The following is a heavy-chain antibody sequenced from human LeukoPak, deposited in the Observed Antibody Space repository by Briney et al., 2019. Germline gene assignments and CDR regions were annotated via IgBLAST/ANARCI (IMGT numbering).Heavy chain of an antibody. V-gene: IGHV4-31*03. D-gene: IGHD3-3*01. CDR1: GGSISSGGYW. CDR2: IYYTGST. J-gene: IGHJ2*01. CDR3: ARAIVTPSGYVWYFDL. Sequence: SETLSLTCTVSGGSISSGGYWWSWIRQYSGKGLEWIGYIYYTGSTYYNPSLKSRVTMSVDTSQNRFSLKLNSVTAADTAVYYCARAIVTPSGYVWYFDLWGRGTLVTVSS.